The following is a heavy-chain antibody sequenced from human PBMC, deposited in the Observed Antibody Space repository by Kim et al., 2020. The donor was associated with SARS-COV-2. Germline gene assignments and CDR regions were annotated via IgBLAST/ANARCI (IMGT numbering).Heavy chain of an antibody. Sequence: GGSLRLSCAASGFTFSDAWMNWVRQAPGKGLEWIGRVKSKTDGATTDYVAPVKGRFSISRDDSKNMLYLQMSSLKTDDTAVYYCTTDIWVGPAIDYWGQGALIIVS. CDR1: GFTFSDAW. CDR2: VKSKTDGATT. J-gene: IGHJ4*02. D-gene: IGHD2-21*01. CDR3: TTDIWVGPAIDY. V-gene: IGHV3-15*07.